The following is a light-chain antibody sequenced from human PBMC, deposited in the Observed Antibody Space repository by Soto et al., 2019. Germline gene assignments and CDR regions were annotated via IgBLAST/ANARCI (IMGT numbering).Light chain of an antibody. Sequence: ELVLTQSPGTLSLSPWERATLSCRASQTVNNNYLAWYQQIPGQAPRLLISGASGRATGTPDRFSGSASGTDFTLTISRLEPEDFAVYYCQQYGSSPLTFGGGTKVEIK. V-gene: IGKV3-20*01. CDR1: QTVNNNY. CDR2: GAS. J-gene: IGKJ4*01. CDR3: QQYGSSPLT.